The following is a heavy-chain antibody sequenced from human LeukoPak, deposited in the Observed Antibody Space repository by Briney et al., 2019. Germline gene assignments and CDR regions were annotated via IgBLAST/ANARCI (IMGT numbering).Heavy chain of an antibody. Sequence: ASVKVSCKASGYTFTNYYMHWVRQAPGQGLEWMGLIHPNDGDTKYPQEFQDRVTITMDTSTSTVYMELSSLRSEDTAVYYCATYTQSGAQGVSDYWGQGTRVTVSS. V-gene: IGHV1-46*01. CDR2: IHPNDGDT. D-gene: IGHD3-10*01. CDR1: GYTFTNYY. J-gene: IGHJ4*02. CDR3: ATYTQSGAQGVSDY.